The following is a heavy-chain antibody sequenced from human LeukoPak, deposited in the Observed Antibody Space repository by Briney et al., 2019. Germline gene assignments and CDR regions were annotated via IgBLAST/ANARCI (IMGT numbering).Heavy chain of an antibody. CDR2: IYTSGST. V-gene: IGHV4-4*07. D-gene: IGHD6-13*01. Sequence: SETLSLTCTVSGGSISSYYWSWIRQPAGKGLEWIGRIYTSGSTNYNPSLKSRVTMSVDTSKNQFSLKLSSVTAADTAVYYCARGGVAAAVPYFDYWGQGTLVTVSS. CDR3: ARGGVAAAVPYFDY. CDR1: GGSISSYY. J-gene: IGHJ4*02.